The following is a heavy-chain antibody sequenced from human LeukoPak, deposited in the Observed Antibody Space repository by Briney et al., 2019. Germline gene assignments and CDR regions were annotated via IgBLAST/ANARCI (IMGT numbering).Heavy chain of an antibody. CDR2: IYHSVST. CDR3: ARDRDSIQDY. D-gene: IGHD2-21*01. V-gene: IGHV4-38-2*02. CDR1: GYSISSGYY. J-gene: IGHJ4*02. Sequence: SETLSLTCTVSGYSISSGYYWGWIRQPPGKGLEWIGSIYHSVSTYYNPSLKSRVTISVDTSKNQFSLKLSSVTAAVTAVYYCARDRDSIQDYWGQGTLVTVSS.